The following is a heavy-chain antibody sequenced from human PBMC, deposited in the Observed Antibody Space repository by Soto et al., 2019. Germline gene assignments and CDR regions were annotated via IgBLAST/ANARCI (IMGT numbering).Heavy chain of an antibody. D-gene: IGHD2-15*01. V-gene: IGHV3-33*01. Sequence: GGSLRLSCAASGFIFSNFGMHWVRQAPGKGLEWVAVIWYDGSNEYYADSVKGRFTISKDNSKNTLYLQMNSLRAEDTAVYYCARDDISGRADATYGMDVWGQGTMVTVSS. CDR2: IWYDGSNE. J-gene: IGHJ6*02. CDR1: GFIFSNFG. CDR3: ARDDISGRADATYGMDV.